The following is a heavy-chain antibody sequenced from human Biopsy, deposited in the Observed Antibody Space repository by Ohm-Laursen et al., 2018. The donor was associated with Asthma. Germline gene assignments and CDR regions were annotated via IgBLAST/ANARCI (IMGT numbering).Heavy chain of an antibody. V-gene: IGHV1-2*06. CDR1: AYTFIGYH. Sequence: SVKVSCKASAYTFIGYHLHGVRQAPGEGLEWMGRINPNGGATVYAQKFQGRVTMTRDTSISTAYMELSRLTSDDTAVYYCARVQKSPGDRWFDPWGQGTLVTVSS. J-gene: IGHJ5*02. CDR2: INPNGGAT. D-gene: IGHD7-27*01. CDR3: ARVQKSPGDRWFDP.